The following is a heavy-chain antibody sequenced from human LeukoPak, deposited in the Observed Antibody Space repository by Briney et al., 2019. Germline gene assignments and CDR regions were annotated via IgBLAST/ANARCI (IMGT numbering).Heavy chain of an antibody. Sequence: SVKVSCKASGGTFTSYTISWVRQAPGQGLEWMGRIIPILGIANYAQKFQGRVTITADKSTSTAYMELSSLRSEDTAVYYCARDSRATTFDYWGQGTLVTVSS. CDR3: ARDSRATTFDY. CDR2: IIPILGIA. CDR1: GGTFTSYT. J-gene: IGHJ4*02. D-gene: IGHD1-26*01. V-gene: IGHV1-69*04.